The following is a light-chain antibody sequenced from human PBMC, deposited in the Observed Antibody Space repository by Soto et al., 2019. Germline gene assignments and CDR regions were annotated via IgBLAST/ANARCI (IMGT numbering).Light chain of an antibody. CDR3: MQARQMPYT. CDR2: LGS. V-gene: IGKV2-28*01. CDR1: QSLLHSNGYNY. J-gene: IGKJ2*01. Sequence: DIVMTQSPLSLPVTPGEPASISCRSTQSLLHSNGYNYLDWYLQKPGQSPQLLIYLGSNRASGVPDRFSDSVSGTDFTLTISRVEAEDVGVYYCMQARQMPYTFGQGTKLEIK.